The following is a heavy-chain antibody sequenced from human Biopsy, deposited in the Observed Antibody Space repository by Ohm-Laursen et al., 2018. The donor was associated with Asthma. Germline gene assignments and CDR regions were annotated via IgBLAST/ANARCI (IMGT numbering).Heavy chain of an antibody. Sequence: TLSLTCTVSGGSMSSSSYYWGWIRQPPGKGLEWMGSISYTGSAYHNPSLKSRVTISVDTSKNHFSLKLSSVTAADMAVYYCARAVSSSSYWYFDLWGRGDLVTVSS. J-gene: IGHJ2*01. CDR3: ARAVSSSSYWYFDL. D-gene: IGHD6-6*01. V-gene: IGHV4-39*02. CDR2: ISYTGSA. CDR1: GGSMSSSSYY.